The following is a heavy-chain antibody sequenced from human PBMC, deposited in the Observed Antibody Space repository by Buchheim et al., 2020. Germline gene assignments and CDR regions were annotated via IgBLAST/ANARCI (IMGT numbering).Heavy chain of an antibody. Sequence: EVQLVESGGGLVQPGGSLRLSCAASGFIFSSNWMHWVRQAPGKGLVWVSRINSDGSSVFYADSVKGRFTIYRYNGKKKLYLQMNSLRAEDTAVYYCARGGDDYGDYYGLDVWGQGTT. CDR2: INSDGSSV. CDR1: GFIFSSNW. D-gene: IGHD4-17*01. J-gene: IGHJ6*02. V-gene: IGHV3-74*01. CDR3: ARGGDDYGDYYGLDV.